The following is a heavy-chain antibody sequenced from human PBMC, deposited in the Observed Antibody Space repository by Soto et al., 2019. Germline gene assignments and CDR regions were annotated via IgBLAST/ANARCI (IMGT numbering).Heavy chain of an antibody. V-gene: IGHV5-51*01. D-gene: IGHD3-10*01. CDR2: IYPGDSNT. CDR3: ARRFRSSGSSFFDY. CDR1: GYSFTSYW. J-gene: IGHJ4*02. Sequence: PGESLKISCKGSGYSFTSYWIGWARQMPGKGLEWVGIIYPGDSNTRYSPSLQGQVTISVDKSISTAYLQWSSLKATDTAMYYCARRFRSSGSSFFDYWGQGALVTVSS.